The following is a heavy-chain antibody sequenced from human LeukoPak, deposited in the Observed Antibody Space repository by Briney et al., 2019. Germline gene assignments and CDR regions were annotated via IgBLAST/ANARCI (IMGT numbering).Heavy chain of an antibody. CDR1: GYTFTSYD. J-gene: IGHJ4*02. Sequence: GASVKVSCKASGYTFTSYDINWVRQAPGQGLEWMGWISAYNGHTNYALKFQGRVTMTTDTSTSTAYMELRSLKSDDTAVYYCATTGTADGTYIFNYWGQGTLVTGS. V-gene: IGHV1-18*01. D-gene: IGHD1-1*01. CDR3: ATTGTADGTYIFNY. CDR2: ISAYNGHT.